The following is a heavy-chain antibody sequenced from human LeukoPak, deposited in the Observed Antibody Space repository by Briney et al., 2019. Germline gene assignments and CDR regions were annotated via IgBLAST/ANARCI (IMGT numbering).Heavy chain of an antibody. CDR3: AVDLAGYHDC. J-gene: IGHJ4*02. D-gene: IGHD3-9*01. Sequence: PGGSLRLSCAASGFTFSSYAMSWVRQAPGKGLEWVSRINPDGSYTSYADSVRGRFTISRDNAKNTLYLHMTSLRAEDTALYSCAVDLAGYHDCWGQGTLVTVSS. CDR1: GFTFSSYA. CDR2: INPDGSYT. V-gene: IGHV3-74*01.